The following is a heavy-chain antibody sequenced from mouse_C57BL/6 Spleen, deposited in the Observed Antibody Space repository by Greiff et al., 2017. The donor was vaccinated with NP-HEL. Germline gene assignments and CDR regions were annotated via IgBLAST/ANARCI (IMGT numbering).Heavy chain of an antibody. Sequence: EVKLMESGGDLVKPGGSLKLSCAASGFTFSSYGMSWVRQTPDKRLEWVATISSGGSYTYYPDSVKGRFTISRDNAKNTLYLQMSSLKSEETAMYYCAVYYDYDEGFAYWGQGTLVTVSA. V-gene: IGHV5-6*01. CDR2: ISSGGSYT. D-gene: IGHD2-4*01. CDR1: GFTFSSYG. CDR3: AVYYDYDEGFAY. J-gene: IGHJ3*01.